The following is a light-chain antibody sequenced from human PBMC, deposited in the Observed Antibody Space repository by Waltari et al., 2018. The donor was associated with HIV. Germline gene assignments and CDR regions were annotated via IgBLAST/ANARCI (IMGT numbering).Light chain of an antibody. V-gene: IGLV2-11*01. J-gene: IGLJ2*01. CDR3: CSYAGRYTPGL. CDR1: SSDVAGSNY. Sequence: QSALTQRRSVSGALGQSLTISCTGPSSDVAGSNYVSWYHQHPGKAPKLMIYDVTERPSGVPDRFSGSKSGNTASLTISGLQAEDEADYYCCSYAGRYTPGLFGGGTKLTVL. CDR2: DVT.